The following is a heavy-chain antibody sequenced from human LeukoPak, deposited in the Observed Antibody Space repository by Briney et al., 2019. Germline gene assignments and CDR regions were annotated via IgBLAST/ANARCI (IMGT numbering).Heavy chain of an antibody. V-gene: IGHV3-11*04. D-gene: IGHD3-22*01. CDR1: GFTFSDYY. J-gene: IGHJ4*02. CDR3: ARVRSNYYDSSGHFDY. Sequence: PGGSLRLSCAASGFTFSDYYMSWIRQAPGKGLEWVSYISSSGSTIYYADSVKGRFTISRDNAKNSLYLQMNSLRAEDTAVYYCARVRSNYYDSSGHFDYWGQGTLVTVSS. CDR2: ISSSGSTI.